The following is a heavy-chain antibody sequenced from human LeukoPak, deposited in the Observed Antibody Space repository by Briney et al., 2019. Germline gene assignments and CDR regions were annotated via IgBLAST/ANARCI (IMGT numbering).Heavy chain of an antibody. V-gene: IGHV4-38-2*01. D-gene: IGHD3-16*01. CDR3: ARFDYVWGNGNHGMDAFDL. CDR2: ISQTENS. CDR1: GFSISNGFS. Sequence: KASETLSLTCGVSGFSISNGFSWGWIRQPPGKGLEWIGSISQTENSYNTPSLKSRVTISVDTSKNQFSLKLSSVTAADTAVHYCARFDYVWGNGNHGMDAFDLWGQGTMVTVSS. J-gene: IGHJ3*01.